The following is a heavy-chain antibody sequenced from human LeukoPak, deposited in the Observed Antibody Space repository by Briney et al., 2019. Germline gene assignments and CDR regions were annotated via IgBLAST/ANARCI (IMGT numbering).Heavy chain of an antibody. D-gene: IGHD6-19*01. CDR2: ISSSSSYI. V-gene: IGHV3-21*01. Sequence: GGSLRLSCAASGFTFSSYSMNWVRQAPGKGLEWVSSISSSSSYIYYADSVKGRFAISRDNAKNSLYLQMNSLRAEDTAVYYCARDGGSGQPFDYWGQGTLVTVSS. CDR3: ARDGGSGQPFDY. J-gene: IGHJ4*02. CDR1: GFTFSSYS.